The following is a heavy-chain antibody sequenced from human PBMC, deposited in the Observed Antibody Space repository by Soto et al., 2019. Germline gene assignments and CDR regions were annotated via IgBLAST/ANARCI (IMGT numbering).Heavy chain of an antibody. Sequence: SGPTLVNPTQTLTLTCNFSGFSLSSRKMGVGWIRQPPGKALEWLALIYWNDDKRCRPSLNNRLTITKDTSKNQALLTMTNLDPVDTATYYCAHTGYYDLLTFDYWGQGTLVTVSS. J-gene: IGHJ4*02. CDR2: IYWNDDK. CDR3: AHTGYYDLLTFDY. V-gene: IGHV2-5*01. CDR1: GFSLSSRKMG. D-gene: IGHD3-9*01.